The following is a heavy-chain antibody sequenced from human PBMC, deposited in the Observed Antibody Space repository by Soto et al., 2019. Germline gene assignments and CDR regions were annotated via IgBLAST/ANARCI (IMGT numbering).Heavy chain of an antibody. CDR3: ARGKGWFDP. CDR1: GFTFSSYG. Sequence: EVQLLESGGGLVQPGGSLRLSCAASGFTFSSYGMSWVRQAPGKGLEWVSVISGSGGSTYYADSVKGRFTISRDNAKNSLYLQMNSLRAEDTAVYYCARGKGWFDPWGQGTLVTVSS. V-gene: IGHV3-23*01. CDR2: ISGSGGST. J-gene: IGHJ5*02.